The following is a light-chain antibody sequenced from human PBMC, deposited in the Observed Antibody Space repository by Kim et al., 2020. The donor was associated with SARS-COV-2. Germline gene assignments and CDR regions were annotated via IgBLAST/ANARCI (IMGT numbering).Light chain of an antibody. Sequence: QAVVTQEPSLTVSPGGTVTLTCAPSTGAVTTAYWPNWFQQKPGQPPRALIYDTNSRHSWAPGRFSGSLIGGQAALTLSGVQPEDEAEYYCLLFYRGTWVFGGGTQLTVL. J-gene: IGLJ3*02. V-gene: IGLV7-43*01. CDR3: LLFYRGTWV. CDR1: TGAVTTAYW. CDR2: DTN.